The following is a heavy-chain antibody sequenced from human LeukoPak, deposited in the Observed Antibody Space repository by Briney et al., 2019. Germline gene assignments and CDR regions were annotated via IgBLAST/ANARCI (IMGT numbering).Heavy chain of an antibody. V-gene: IGHV3-23*01. CDR2: ISGSGGST. CDR1: GFTFSSYS. J-gene: IGHJ4*02. Sequence: GGSLRLSCAASGFTFSSYSMSWVRQAPGKGLEWVSAISGSGGSTYYADSVKGRFTVSRDNSKNTLYLRMNSLRAEDTAVYYCAKAPNYDFWSGCYPFDYWGQGTLVTVSS. CDR3: AKAPNYDFWSGCYPFDY. D-gene: IGHD3-3*01.